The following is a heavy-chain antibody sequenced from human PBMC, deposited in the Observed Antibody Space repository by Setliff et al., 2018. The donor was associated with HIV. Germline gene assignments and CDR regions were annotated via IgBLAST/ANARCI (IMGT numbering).Heavy chain of an antibody. Sequence: GESLKIPCKGSRYSLTDYWVAWLRQMPGKGLGCMGIIYPGDSDTRYSPSFQGQVTISGDKSISTAYLQWSSLKSSDTAMYYCARHGQYGSGSYYNRPFDFWGQGTLVTVSS. CDR2: IYPGDSDT. CDR1: RYSLTDYW. J-gene: IGHJ4*02. CDR3: ARHGQYGSGSYYNRPFDF. V-gene: IGHV5-51*01. D-gene: IGHD3-10*01.